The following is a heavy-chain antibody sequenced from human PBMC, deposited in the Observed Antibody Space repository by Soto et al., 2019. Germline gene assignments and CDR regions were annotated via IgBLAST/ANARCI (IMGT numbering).Heavy chain of an antibody. J-gene: IGHJ4*02. Sequence: QVQLVQSGAEVKKPGSSVKVSCKASGGTFSSYAISWVRQAPRQGLEWMGGVIPIFGTANSAQKFQGRATISADESTSTVYMELSSLRSEDTAVDYCGRGGGYILDWGQGTLVTVSS. CDR1: GGTFSSYA. CDR3: GRGGGYILD. D-gene: IGHD3-22*01. V-gene: IGHV1-69*01. CDR2: VIPIFGTA.